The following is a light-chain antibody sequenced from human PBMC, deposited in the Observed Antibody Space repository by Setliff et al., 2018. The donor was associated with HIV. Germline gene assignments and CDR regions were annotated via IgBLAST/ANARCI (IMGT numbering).Light chain of an antibody. CDR3: SSYTSSGTPYV. J-gene: IGLJ1*01. CDR2: DVS. Sequence: QSALTQPASVSGPPGQSITISCTGTSSDVGTYNYVSWYQQHPGKAPKLMISDVSNRPSGVSNRFSGSKSGNTASLTISGLQAEDEADYYCSSYTSSGTPYVFGTGTKVTVL. CDR1: SSDVGTYNY. V-gene: IGLV2-14*03.